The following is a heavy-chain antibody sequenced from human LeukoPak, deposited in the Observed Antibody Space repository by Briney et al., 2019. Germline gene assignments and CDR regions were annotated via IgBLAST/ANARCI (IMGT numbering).Heavy chain of an antibody. D-gene: IGHD2-15*01. CDR3: ARVLRYCSGGNCYSGGLGYMDV. V-gene: IGHV1-46*01. Sequence: ASVKVSCKASGYTFTSYDINWVRQAPGQGLEWMGIINPSGGSTSYAQKFQGRVTMTRDTSTSTVYMELSSLRSEDTAVYYCARVLRYCSGGNCYSGGLGYMDVWGKGTTVTISS. CDR2: INPSGGST. CDR1: GYTFTSYD. J-gene: IGHJ6*03.